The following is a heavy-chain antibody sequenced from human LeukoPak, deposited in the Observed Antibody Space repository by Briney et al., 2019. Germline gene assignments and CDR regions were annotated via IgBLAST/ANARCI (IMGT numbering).Heavy chain of an antibody. J-gene: IGHJ5*02. CDR2: IAPSDSYT. CDR1: GYSFPSYW. D-gene: IGHD3-22*01. V-gene: IGHV5-10-1*01. Sequence: GESLKISCKVSGYSFPSYWITWVRQVPGKGLEWMGRIAPSDSYTNYNPSFEGHVTMSVEKSITTVYLQWSGLKASDTAMYYCVRQPPGVYDTTQNWFDPWGQGTLVTVSS. CDR3: VRQPPGVYDTTQNWFDP.